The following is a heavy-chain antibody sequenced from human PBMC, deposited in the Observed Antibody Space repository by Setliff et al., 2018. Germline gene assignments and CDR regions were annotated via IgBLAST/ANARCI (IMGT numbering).Heavy chain of an antibody. CDR3: AKATSLVITLQYFDY. CDR1: GFTFRSYA. Sequence: PGGSLRLSCAASGFTFRSYAMSWVRQAPGKGLEWVAYIRSSGALTYYADSVQGRFTISRDNAKNTLYLQMNSLRAEDTAVYYCAKATSLVITLQYFDYWGQGTLVTVSS. V-gene: IGHV3-21*05. D-gene: IGHD3-22*01. CDR2: IRSSGALT. J-gene: IGHJ4*02.